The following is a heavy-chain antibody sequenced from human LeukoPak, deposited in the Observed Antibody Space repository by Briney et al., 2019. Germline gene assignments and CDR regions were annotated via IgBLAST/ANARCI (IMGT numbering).Heavy chain of an antibody. CDR2: IIPIFDMV. CDR1: GGTFSNYA. CDR3: ARDRRGYYASSGHYYVGTYSLDY. V-gene: IGHV1-69*13. Sequence: SVKVSCKASGGTFSNYAINWVRQAPGQGLEWMGGIIPIFDMVNLAQKFQGRVTITADESTSTAYMELRSLRSDDTAVYYCARDRRGYYASSGHYYVGTYSLDYWGQGAQVTVSS. J-gene: IGHJ4*02. D-gene: IGHD3-22*01.